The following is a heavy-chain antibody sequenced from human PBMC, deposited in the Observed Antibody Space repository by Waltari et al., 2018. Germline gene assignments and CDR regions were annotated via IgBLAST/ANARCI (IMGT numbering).Heavy chain of an antibody. CDR3: ARGNTKYGMDV. V-gene: IGHV3-53*01. CDR1: RFNVSSYY. Sequence: EVQLVESGGHLIQPGGSLRLSCAASRFNVSSYYMNWVRQAPGKGLEWVSILYHAGNTYYADSVKGRFTFSRDNSKNTLYLQMNSLRAEDTAVYYCARGNTKYGMDVWGQGTTVTVSS. CDR2: LYHAGNT. J-gene: IGHJ6*02. D-gene: IGHD3-10*01.